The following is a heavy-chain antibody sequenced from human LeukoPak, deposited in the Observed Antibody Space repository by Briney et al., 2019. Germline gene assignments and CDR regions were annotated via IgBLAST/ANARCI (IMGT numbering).Heavy chain of an antibody. CDR1: GYSISSGYY. D-gene: IGHD2-2*01. V-gene: IGHV4-38-2*02. Sequence: SESLSLTCSVSGYSISSGYYWSWIRQPPGKGLEWIGYIYYRGSTNYNPSLKSRVTISVDTSKNQFSLKLSSVTAADTAVYYCARDKDCSSTSCYPDFFDYWGQGTLVTVSS. CDR2: IYYRGST. J-gene: IGHJ4*02. CDR3: ARDKDCSSTSCYPDFFDY.